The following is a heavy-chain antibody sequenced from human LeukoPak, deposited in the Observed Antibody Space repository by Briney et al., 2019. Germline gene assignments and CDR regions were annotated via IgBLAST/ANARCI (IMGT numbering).Heavy chain of an antibody. V-gene: IGHV3-30*03. CDR2: ISYDGSNK. CDR1: GFTLSSYG. J-gene: IGHJ4*02. D-gene: IGHD3-9*01. Sequence: PGGSLRLSCAASGFTLSSYGMHWVRQAPGKGLEWVAVISYDGSNKYYADSVKGRFTISRDNSKNTLYLQMNSLRAEVTAVYYCARSAHYDISTGVDYWGQGTLVTVSS. CDR3: ARSAHYDISTGVDY.